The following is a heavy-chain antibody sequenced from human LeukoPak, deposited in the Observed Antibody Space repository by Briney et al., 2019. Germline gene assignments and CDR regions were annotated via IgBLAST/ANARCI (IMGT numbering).Heavy chain of an antibody. J-gene: IGHJ4*02. CDR3: ARGLDDFWSGYYLFDY. V-gene: IGHV4-34*01. D-gene: IGHD3-3*01. Sequence: SETLSLTCAVYGGSFSGYYWSWIRQPPGKGLEWIGEINHSGSTNYNPSLKSRVTISVDTSKNQFSLKLSSVTAADTAVYYCARGLDDFWSGYYLFDYWGQGTLVTVSS. CDR1: GGSFSGYY. CDR2: INHSGST.